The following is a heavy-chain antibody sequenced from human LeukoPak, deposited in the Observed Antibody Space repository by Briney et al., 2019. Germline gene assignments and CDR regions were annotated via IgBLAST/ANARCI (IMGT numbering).Heavy chain of an antibody. J-gene: IGHJ3*02. CDR3: ARGYMRGRARVGAFDI. V-gene: IGHV3-53*01. Sequence: PGGSLRLSCAASGFTVSSNYMSWVRQAPGKGLEWVSIIYSGDSTYYADSVKGRFTISRDNSENTLYLQMNSLRAEDTAVYYCARGYMRGRARVGAFDIWGQGTMVTVSS. CDR1: GFTVSSNY. CDR2: IYSGDST. D-gene: IGHD3-16*01.